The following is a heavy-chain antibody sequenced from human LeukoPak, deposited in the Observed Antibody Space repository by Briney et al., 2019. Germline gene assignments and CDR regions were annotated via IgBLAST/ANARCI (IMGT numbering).Heavy chain of an antibody. J-gene: IGHJ4*02. D-gene: IGHD3-3*01. CDR3: ARRFLGLNYFDY. CDR2: IGGSGDSA. Sequence: PGGSLRLSCAASGFTFSSYGVHWVRQAPGKGLDWVSAIGGSGDSAYYADSVKGRFTISRDNSKNTPYLQMNSLRAEDTAVYYCARRFLGLNYFDYWGQGTLVTVSS. CDR1: GFTFSSYG. V-gene: IGHV3-23*01.